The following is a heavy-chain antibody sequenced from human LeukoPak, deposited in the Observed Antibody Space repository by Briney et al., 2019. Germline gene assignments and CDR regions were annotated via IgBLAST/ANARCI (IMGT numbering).Heavy chain of an antibody. CDR2: IYYSGST. D-gene: IGHD1-26*01. CDR1: GGSISSYY. V-gene: IGHV4-59*08. Sequence: PSETLSLTCTVSGGSISSYYWSWIRQPPGKGLEWIGYIYYSGSTNYNPSLKSRVTISVDTSKNQFSLKLSSVTAADTAVYYCARHHLWELLFDYWGQGTLVTVSS. J-gene: IGHJ4*02. CDR3: ARHHLWELLFDY.